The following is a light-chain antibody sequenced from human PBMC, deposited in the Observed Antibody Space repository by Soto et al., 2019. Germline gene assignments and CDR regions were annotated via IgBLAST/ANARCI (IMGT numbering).Light chain of an antibody. CDR1: LSVLYSSNNKNY. V-gene: IGKV4-1*01. CDR3: QQYYSTPPTYT. Sequence: DIVMTQSPDSLAVSLGERATINCKSSLSVLYSSNNKNYLAWYQQKPGQPPKLLIYWASTRESGVPDRFSGSGSGTDFTLTISSLQAEDVAVYYCQQYYSTPPTYTFGQGTKLEIK. J-gene: IGKJ2*01. CDR2: WAS.